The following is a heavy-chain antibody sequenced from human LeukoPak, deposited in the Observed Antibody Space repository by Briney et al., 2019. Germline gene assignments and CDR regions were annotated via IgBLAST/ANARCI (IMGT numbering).Heavy chain of an antibody. Sequence: AASVKVSCKASGFTFTSSAMQWVRQARGQRLEWIGWIVAGSGNTNYAQKFQERVTITRDMSTSTAYMELSSLRSEDTAVYYCAAARFTMVRGVSRPLDHVWGQGTLVTVSS. CDR3: AAARFTMVRGVSRPLDHV. CDR1: GFTFTSSA. D-gene: IGHD3-10*01. V-gene: IGHV1-58*02. CDR2: IVAGSGNT. J-gene: IGHJ4*02.